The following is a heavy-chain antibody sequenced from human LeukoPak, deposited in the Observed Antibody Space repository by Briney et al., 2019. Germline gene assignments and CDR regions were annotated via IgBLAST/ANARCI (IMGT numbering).Heavy chain of an antibody. V-gene: IGHV3-30*02. CDR2: IRYDGSNK. J-gene: IGHJ6*02. CDR3: AKREGYCSSTSCFNDYYYGMDV. Sequence: GGSLRLSCAASGFTFSSYGMHWVRQAPGKGLEWVAFIRYDGSNKYYADSVNGRFTISRDNSKNTLYLQMNSLRAEDAAVYYCAKREGYCSSTSCFNDYYYGMDVWGQGTTVTVSS. D-gene: IGHD2-2*01. CDR1: GFTFSSYG.